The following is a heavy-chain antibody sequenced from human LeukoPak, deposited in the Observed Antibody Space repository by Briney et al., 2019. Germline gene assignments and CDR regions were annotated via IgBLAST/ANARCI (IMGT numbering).Heavy chain of an antibody. V-gene: IGHV3-23*01. CDR3: AKDLGFRVTTAYFDY. D-gene: IGHD4-17*01. CDR2: ISGSGGST. J-gene: IGHJ4*02. Sequence: GGSLRLSCAASGFTFSSYAMSWVRQAPGKGLEWVSAISGSGGSTYYADSVKGRFTISRDNSKNTLYPQMNSLRAEDTAVYYCAKDLGFRVTTAYFDYWGQGTLVTVSS. CDR1: GFTFSSYA.